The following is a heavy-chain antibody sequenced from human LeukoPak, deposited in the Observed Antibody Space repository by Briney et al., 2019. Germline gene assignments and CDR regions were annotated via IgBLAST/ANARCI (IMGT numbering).Heavy chain of an antibody. J-gene: IGHJ4*02. D-gene: IGHD4-17*01. CDR1: GGSISSYY. V-gene: IGHV4-59*01. Sequence: PSETLSLTCTVSGGSISSYYWSWIRQPPGKGLEWIGYIYYSGMTNYNPSLKSRVAISVDTSKNQFSLRLSSVTAADTAIYYCARGYHDYGDYNPFDYWGQGALVTVSS. CDR3: ARGYHDYGDYNPFDY. CDR2: IYYSGMT.